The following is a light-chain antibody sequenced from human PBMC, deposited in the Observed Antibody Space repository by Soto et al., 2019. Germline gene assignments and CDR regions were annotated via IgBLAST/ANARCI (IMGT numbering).Light chain of an antibody. J-gene: IGKJ4*01. Sequence: DIVMTQSPLSLPVTPGEPASISCRSSQNLLHSNGYNYLDWYLQKPGQSPQLLIFLGSNRASGVPARFSGSGSCTDFTLKISRVEAEDVGVYYCMQSLQTPLTFGGGTKVESK. CDR3: MQSLQTPLT. V-gene: IGKV2-28*01. CDR2: LGS. CDR1: QNLLHSNGYNY.